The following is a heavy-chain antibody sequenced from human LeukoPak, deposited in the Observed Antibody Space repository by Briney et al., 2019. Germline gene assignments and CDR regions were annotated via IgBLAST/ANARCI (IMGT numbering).Heavy chain of an antibody. D-gene: IGHD6-19*01. CDR3: ARDPANTSGRYPYVDN. V-gene: IGHV1-18*04. J-gene: IGHJ4*02. CDR1: GNTFTTHT. CDR2: IRAYNVDT. Sequence: ASAKVSCNASGNTFTTHTIIWVRQAPGQGHEWVGWIRAYNVDTKYLDKFLGRVTMTTGNYPRTDYMERRSRRSDETASDFCARDPANTSGRYPYVDNWGQGTLVTVSS.